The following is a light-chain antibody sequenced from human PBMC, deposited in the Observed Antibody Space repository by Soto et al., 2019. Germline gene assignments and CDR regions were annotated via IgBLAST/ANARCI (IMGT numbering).Light chain of an antibody. V-gene: IGLV2-14*03. CDR1: SSDVGGYNY. CDR3: SSCTSSTVYI. J-gene: IGLJ1*01. CDR2: HVT. Sequence: QSVLTQPSSVSGSPGQSITISCTGNSSDVGGYNYVSWYQQHPGDAPKLMIYHVTNRPSGVSDRFSGSKSGNTASLTISGLQAEDEADYYCSSCTSSTVYIFGTGTKVTVL.